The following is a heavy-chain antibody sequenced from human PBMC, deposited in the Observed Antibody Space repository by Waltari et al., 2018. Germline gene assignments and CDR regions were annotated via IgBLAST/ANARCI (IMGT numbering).Heavy chain of an antibody. V-gene: IGHV3-48*04. CDR2: ISSSSSTI. Sequence: EVQLVESGGGLVQPGGSLRLSCAASGFTFSSYSMKWVRQAPGKGLEWVSYISSSSSTIYYADSVKGRFTISRDNAKNSLYLQMNSLRAEDTAVYYCARGSGYSSSWYYYYYMDVWGKGTTVTVSS. CDR1: GFTFSSYS. D-gene: IGHD6-13*01. CDR3: ARGSGYSSSWYYYYYMDV. J-gene: IGHJ6*03.